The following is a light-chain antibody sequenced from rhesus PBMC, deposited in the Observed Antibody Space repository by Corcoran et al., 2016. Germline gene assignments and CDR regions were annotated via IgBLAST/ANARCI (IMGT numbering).Light chain of an antibody. V-gene: IGKV1-32*01. Sequence: DIQMTQSPSSLSASVGDIVTITCRASQGISRFLIWYQQKPGKAPKLLIFYANRLESGVPSRFSGSGAGRGFTLTSSSLQPEDFATCNCQQYNSLPRTFGQGTKVEIK. CDR3: QQYNSLPRT. CDR2: YAN. J-gene: IGKJ1*01. CDR1: QGISRF.